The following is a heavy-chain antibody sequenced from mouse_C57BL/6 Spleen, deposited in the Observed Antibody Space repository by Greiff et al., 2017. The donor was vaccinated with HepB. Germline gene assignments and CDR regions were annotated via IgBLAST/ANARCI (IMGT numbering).Heavy chain of an antibody. CDR3: ARDGDGYSYYFDY. CDR1: GYSITSGYY. Sequence: EVQLQESGPGLVKPSQSLSLTCSVTGYSITSGYYWNWIRQFPGNKLEWMGYISYDGSNNYNPSLKNRISITRDTSKNQFFLKLNSVTTEDTATYYCARDGDGYSYYFDYWGQGTTRTVSS. D-gene: IGHD2-3*01. V-gene: IGHV3-6*01. J-gene: IGHJ2*01. CDR2: ISYDGSN.